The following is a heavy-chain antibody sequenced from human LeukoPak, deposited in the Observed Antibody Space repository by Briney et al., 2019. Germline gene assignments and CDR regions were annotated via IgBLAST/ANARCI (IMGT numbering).Heavy chain of an antibody. V-gene: IGHV4-59*01. D-gene: IGHD1-26*01. CDR1: GGSISSYY. J-gene: IGHJ3*02. Sequence: SETLSLTCTVSGGSISSYYWSWIRQPPGKGLEWIGYIYYSGSTNYNPSLKSRVTISLDTSKNQFSLKLNSVTAADTALYYCARDSAEDAFDIWGQGTMVTVSS. CDR2: IYYSGST. CDR3: ARDSAEDAFDI.